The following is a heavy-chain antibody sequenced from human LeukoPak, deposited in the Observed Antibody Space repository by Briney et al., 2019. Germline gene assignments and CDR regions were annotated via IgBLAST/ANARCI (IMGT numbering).Heavy chain of an antibody. Sequence: GGSLRLSCAASGFTFSSYAMHWVRQAPGKGLEWVAVISYDGSNKYYADSVKGRFTISRNNSKNTLYLQMNSLRAEDTAVYYRATTPYRSWIQLWETVDYWGQGTLVTVSS. CDR2: ISYDGSNK. V-gene: IGHV3-30*04. CDR1: GFTFSSYA. CDR3: ATTPYRSWIQLWETVDY. J-gene: IGHJ4*02. D-gene: IGHD5-18*01.